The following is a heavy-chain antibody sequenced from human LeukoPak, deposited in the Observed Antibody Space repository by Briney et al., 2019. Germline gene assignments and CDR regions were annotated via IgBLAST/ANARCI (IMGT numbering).Heavy chain of an antibody. CDR3: ARDLSGYYLSNNFDY. CDR2: IYSGGTT. D-gene: IGHD3-22*01. Sequence: PGGSLRLSCAASGFTVSSNYMSWVRQAPGKGLEWVSVIYSGGTTNYADSVKGRFTISRDNSKNTLYLQMNSLRAEDTAVYYCARDLSGYYLSNNFDYWGQGTLVTVSS. CDR1: GFTVSSNY. J-gene: IGHJ4*02. V-gene: IGHV3-53*01.